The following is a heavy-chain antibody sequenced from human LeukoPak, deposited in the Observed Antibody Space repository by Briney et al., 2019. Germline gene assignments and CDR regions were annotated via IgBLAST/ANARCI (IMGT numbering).Heavy chain of an antibody. D-gene: IGHD3-22*01. V-gene: IGHV4-34*01. J-gene: IGHJ4*02. CDR3: ARGRYYYDSSGYYYRD. CDR1: GGSFSGYY. Sequence: SETLSLTCAVYGGSFSGYYWSWLRQPPGKGLEWIGEINHSGSTNYIPSLKSRVNISVDTSKNQSYLKLSSVTAADTAVYYCARGRYYYDSSGYYYRDWGQGTLVTVSS. CDR2: INHSGST.